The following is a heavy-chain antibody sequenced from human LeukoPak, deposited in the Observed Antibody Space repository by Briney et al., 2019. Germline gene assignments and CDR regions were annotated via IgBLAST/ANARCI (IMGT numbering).Heavy chain of an antibody. CDR1: GYSISSGYY. CDR3: ARDSDHTAMVFKTSDY. CDR2: IYHSGTT. J-gene: IGHJ4*02. D-gene: IGHD5-18*01. V-gene: IGHV4-38-2*02. Sequence: SETLSLTCTASGYSISSGYYWGWIRQPPGKGLEWIGNIYHSGTTYYNPSLKSRVTISVDTSKNQFSLKLTSVTAADTAIYYCARDSDHTAMVFKTSDYWGQGTLVTVSS.